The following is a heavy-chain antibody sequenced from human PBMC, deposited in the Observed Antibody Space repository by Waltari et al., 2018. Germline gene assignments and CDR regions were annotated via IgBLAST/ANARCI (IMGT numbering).Heavy chain of an antibody. CDR3: ARDLDYMRYDSSGYYLIPFDY. J-gene: IGHJ4*02. Sequence: QVQLQESGPGLVKPSETLSLTCAVSGYSISSGYYWGLIRQPPGKGLGGIGSIYNSGSTYDNPSLKSRVTRSVHTSKNKCCLKLSSVTAAGTAVYYCARDLDYMRYDSSGYYLIPFDYWGQGTLVTVSS. D-gene: IGHD3-22*01. V-gene: IGHV4-38-2*02. CDR1: GYSISSGYY. CDR2: IYNSGST.